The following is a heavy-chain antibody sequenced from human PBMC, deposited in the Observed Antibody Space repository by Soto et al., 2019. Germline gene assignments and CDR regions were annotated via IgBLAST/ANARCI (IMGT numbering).Heavy chain of an antibody. CDR2: ISYDGSNK. CDR1: GFTFSSYG. J-gene: IGHJ4*02. D-gene: IGHD3-22*01. Sequence: QVQLVESGGGVVQPGRSLRLSCVASGFTFSSYGMHWVRQAPGKGLEWVAVISYDGSNKYFADSVKGRFTISRDNSKNTMYLQMNSLRAEDTAVYYCAKGAYYYDSSGYYYVFDYWGQGTLVTVSS. CDR3: AKGAYYYDSSGYYYVFDY. V-gene: IGHV3-30*18.